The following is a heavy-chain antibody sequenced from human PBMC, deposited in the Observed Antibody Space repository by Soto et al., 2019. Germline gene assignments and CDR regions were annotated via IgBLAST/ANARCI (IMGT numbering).Heavy chain of an antibody. D-gene: IGHD3-10*01. J-gene: IGHJ4*02. CDR1: GYTFSNYG. CDR2: ISGYNGDT. V-gene: IGHV1-18*01. Sequence: QIQLVQSAAEVLKPGASVKVSCKASGYTFSNYGISWVRQAPGQGLEWTAWISGYNGDTKTAQSLQGRVTVTTDTSTRTAYMELRSLRSDDTAIYYCARSLGSGTGFDYWGQGTLGTVSS. CDR3: ARSLGSGTGFDY.